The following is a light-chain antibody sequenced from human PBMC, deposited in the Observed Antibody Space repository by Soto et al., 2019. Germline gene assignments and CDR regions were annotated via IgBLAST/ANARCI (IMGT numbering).Light chain of an antibody. CDR2: EVS. CDR1: SSDVGDYKS. Sequence: QPVLTQPASVSGSPGQSIAISCTGTSSDVGDYKSVSWYQQHPGKVPKLVIFEVSNRPSGVSNRFSGSKSDNTASLTISGLQAEDEADYFCSSYINTNTLVFGGGTKLTVL. V-gene: IGLV2-14*01. J-gene: IGLJ2*01. CDR3: SSYINTNTLV.